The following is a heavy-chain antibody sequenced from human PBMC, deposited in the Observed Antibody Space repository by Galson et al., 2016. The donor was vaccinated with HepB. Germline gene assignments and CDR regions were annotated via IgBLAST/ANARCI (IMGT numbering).Heavy chain of an antibody. V-gene: IGHV2-5*02. CDR2: IYWDDDK. J-gene: IGHJ6*02. CDR1: GVSLSTRGVA. D-gene: IGHD1-26*01. Sequence: LVKPTQTLTLTCTLSGVSLSTRGVAVVWLRQTPGKALEWLGLIYWDDDKRYSPSLKSRITITKDTSKNQVVLTMTNVDPVDTAAYFCAHRHPRVGNDLDVWGQGTTVTVSS. CDR3: AHRHPRVGNDLDV.